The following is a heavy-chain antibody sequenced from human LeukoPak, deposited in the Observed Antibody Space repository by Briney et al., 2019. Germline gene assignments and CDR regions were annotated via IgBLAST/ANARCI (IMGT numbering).Heavy chain of an antibody. J-gene: IGHJ4*02. CDR2: ITNNSDYI. CDR1: GFTFTTYT. CDR3: ARDGGDGYNLDY. Sequence: GGSLRLSCAASGFTFTTYTMNWVRQTPGKGLEWVSSITNNSDYIYYAGSVKGRFTISRDNSKNTLYLQMGSLRAEDMAVYYCARDGGDGYNLDYWGQGTLVTVSS. V-gene: IGHV3-21*01. D-gene: IGHD5-24*01.